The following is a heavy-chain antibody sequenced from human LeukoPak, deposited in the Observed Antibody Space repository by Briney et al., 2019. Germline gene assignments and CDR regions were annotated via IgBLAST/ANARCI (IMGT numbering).Heavy chain of an antibody. CDR1: GFTFSSYA. CDR3: AREASSWYYYGSGTSVEKGGFDI. Sequence: GGSLRLSCAASGFTFSSYAIHWVRQAPGKGLEWVAVIAYDGGNKYYADSVKGRFTISRDNSKNTLFLQMNSLRAEDTAVYYCAREASSWYYYGSGTSVEKGGFDIWGQGTVVTVSS. CDR2: IAYDGGNK. J-gene: IGHJ3*02. V-gene: IGHV3-30-3*01. D-gene: IGHD3-10*01.